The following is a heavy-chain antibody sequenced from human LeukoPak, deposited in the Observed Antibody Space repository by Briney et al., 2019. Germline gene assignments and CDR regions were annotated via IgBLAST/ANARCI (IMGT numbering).Heavy chain of an antibody. Sequence: SETLSLTCTVSGGSISSSSYYWGWIRQPPGKGLEWIGSIYYSGSTYYNPSLKSRVTMSVDSSKNQFSLKLSSVTAADTAVYYCARVTGYMIEDYFDYWGQGTLVTVSS. CDR1: GGSISSSSYY. CDR3: ARVTGYMIEDYFDY. D-gene: IGHD3-22*01. V-gene: IGHV4-39*07. J-gene: IGHJ4*02. CDR2: IYYSGST.